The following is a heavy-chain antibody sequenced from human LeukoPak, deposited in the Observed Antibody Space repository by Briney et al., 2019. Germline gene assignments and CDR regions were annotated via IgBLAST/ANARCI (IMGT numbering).Heavy chain of an antibody. CDR1: GFTFSYYW. V-gene: IGHV3-7*01. CDR3: ARWDNPDW. J-gene: IGHJ4*02. CDR2: IKQDGSEI. D-gene: IGHD1-14*01. Sequence: GGSLRLSCAASGFTFSYYWMCWVRQAPGKGLEWVANIKQDGSEIHYVDSVKGRFSISRDNAKNSLYLQMNSLRAEDTAVYYCARWDNPDWCGQGTLVTVSS.